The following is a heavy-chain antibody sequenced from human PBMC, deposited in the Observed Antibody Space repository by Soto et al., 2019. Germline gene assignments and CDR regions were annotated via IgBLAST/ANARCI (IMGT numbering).Heavy chain of an antibody. CDR1: GFTFSSYA. D-gene: IGHD5-18*01. CDR2: ISSNGGNT. V-gene: IGHV3-64D*06. CDR3: VKDRNTAMVPDAFDI. Sequence: GGSLRLSCSASGFTFSSYAMHWVRQAPGKGLEYVSAISSNGGNTYYADSVKGRITISRDNSKNTLYLQMSSLRAEDTAVYYSVKDRNTAMVPDAFDIWGQGTMVTVSS. J-gene: IGHJ3*02.